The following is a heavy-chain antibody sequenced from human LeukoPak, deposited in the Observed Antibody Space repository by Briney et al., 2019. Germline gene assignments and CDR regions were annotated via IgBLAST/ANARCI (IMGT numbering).Heavy chain of an antibody. CDR3: ARGSVDCSGGSCHPGMDV. CDR1: GYTFTSYD. Sequence: ASVKVSCKASGYTFTSYDFNWVRQATGQGLEWMGWMNPNSGNTGYAQKFQGRVTMTRNTSISTAYMELSSLRSEDTAVYYCARGSVDCSGGSCHPGMDVWGQGTTVTVSS. D-gene: IGHD2-15*01. CDR2: MNPNSGNT. J-gene: IGHJ6*02. V-gene: IGHV1-8*01.